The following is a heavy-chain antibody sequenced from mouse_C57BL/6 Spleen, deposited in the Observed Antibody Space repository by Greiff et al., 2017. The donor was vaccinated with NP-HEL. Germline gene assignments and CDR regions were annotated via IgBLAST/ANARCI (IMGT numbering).Heavy chain of an antibody. CDR2: IHPNSGST. D-gene: IGHD1-1*01. J-gene: IGHJ2*01. V-gene: IGHV1-64*01. CDR1: GYTFTSYW. Sequence: QVQLKQPGAELVKPGASVKLSCKASGYTFTSYWMHWVKQRPGQGLEWIGMIHPNSGSTNYNEKFKSKATLTVDKSSSTAYMQLSSLTSEDSAVYYCARSGYYGSNYFDYWGQGTTLTVSS. CDR3: ARSGYYGSNYFDY.